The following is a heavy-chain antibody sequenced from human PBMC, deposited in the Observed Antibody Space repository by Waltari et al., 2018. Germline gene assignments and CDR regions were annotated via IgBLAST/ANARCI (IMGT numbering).Heavy chain of an antibody. CDR3: VRGAVDN. J-gene: IGHJ4*02. Sequence: EVQLVETGGGWVQPGGTRRLSCASSGFTFSTHWMSWARQAPGKGLEWVANIKQDGSEKYYVDSVKGRFTISRDNAKNSLYLQMNSLRAEDSAVYHCVRGAVDNWGQGTLVTVSS. D-gene: IGHD2-15*01. CDR2: IKQDGSEK. CDR1: GFTFSTHW. V-gene: IGHV3-7*01.